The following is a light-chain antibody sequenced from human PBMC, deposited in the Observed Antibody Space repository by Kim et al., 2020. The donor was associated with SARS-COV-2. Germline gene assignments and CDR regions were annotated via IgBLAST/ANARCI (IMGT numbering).Light chain of an antibody. CDR2: DAS. V-gene: IGKV3-11*01. CDR3: QQRSNWPGT. CDR1: QSVSSY. J-gene: IGKJ2*01. Sequence: SLSPGERATLSCRASQSVSSYLAWYQQKPGQAPRLLIYDASNRATGIPARFSGSGSGTDFTLTISSLEPEDFAVYYCQQRSNWPGTFGQGTKLGD.